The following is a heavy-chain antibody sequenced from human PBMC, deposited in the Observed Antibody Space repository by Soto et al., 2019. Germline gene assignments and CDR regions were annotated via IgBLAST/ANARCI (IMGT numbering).Heavy chain of an antibody. Sequence: QITLKESGPTLVKPTQTLTLTCTFSGFSLSTSGVGVGWIRQPPGKALEWLALIYWDHDKRYSPSLKSRLTTXNXPXXTQVVLTTTNMDPVDTATYYCAQEVLDTAMAYFDYWGQGTLVTVSS. CDR1: GFSLSTSGVG. V-gene: IGHV2-5*02. CDR3: AQEVLDTAMAYFDY. J-gene: IGHJ4*02. D-gene: IGHD5-18*01. CDR2: IYWDHDK.